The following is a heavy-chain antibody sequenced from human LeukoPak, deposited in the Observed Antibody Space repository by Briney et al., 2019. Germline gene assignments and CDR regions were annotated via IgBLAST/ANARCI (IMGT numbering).Heavy chain of an antibody. CDR1: GFTFSSYV. J-gene: IGHJ6*03. Sequence: GGSLRLSCVASGFTFSSYVMNWVRQAPGKGLEWVSSISSSSYYIYYADSLKGRFTISRDNAKNSLYLQMNSLRAEDTAVYYCARAHDYYYYLDVCGKGTTVTVSS. V-gene: IGHV3-21*01. CDR2: ISSSSYYI. CDR3: ARAHDYYYYLDV.